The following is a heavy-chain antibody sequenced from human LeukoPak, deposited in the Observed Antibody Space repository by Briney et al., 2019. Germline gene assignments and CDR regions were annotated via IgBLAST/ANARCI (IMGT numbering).Heavy chain of an antibody. CDR1: GGTFSSCA. Sequence: ASVKVSCKASGGTFSSCAISWVRQAPGQGLEWMGGIIPIFGTANYAQKFQGRVTITADESTSTAYMELSSLRSEDTAVYYCARGNDGSGSPSYYFYYMDVWGKGTTVTISS. CDR3: ARGNDGSGSPSYYFYYMDV. CDR2: IIPIFGTA. D-gene: IGHD3-10*01. J-gene: IGHJ6*03. V-gene: IGHV1-69*13.